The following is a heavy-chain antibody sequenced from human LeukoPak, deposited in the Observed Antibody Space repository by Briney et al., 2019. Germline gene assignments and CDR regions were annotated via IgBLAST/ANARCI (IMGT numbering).Heavy chain of an antibody. J-gene: IGHJ4*02. CDR1: GFTFSSYG. D-gene: IGHD3-22*01. CDR3: AREIKRGASSRGYYPSFDY. V-gene: IGHV3-33*01. Sequence: GGSLRLSCAASGFTFSSYGMHWVRQAPGKGLEWVAVIWYDGSNKYYADSVKGRFTISRDNSKNTLYLQMNSLRAEDTAVYYCAREIKRGASSRGYYPSFDYWGQGTLVTVSS. CDR2: IWYDGSNK.